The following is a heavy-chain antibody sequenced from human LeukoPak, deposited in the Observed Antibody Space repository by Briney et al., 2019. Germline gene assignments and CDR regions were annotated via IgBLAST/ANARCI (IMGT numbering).Heavy chain of an antibody. V-gene: IGHV5-51*01. CDR1: GYSFTSYW. CDR2: IYPGDSDT. CDR3: ARAHGLYGSGSYPDY. D-gene: IGHD3-10*01. Sequence: GESLKISCKGSGYSFTSYWIGWVRQMPGKGLEWMGIIYPGDSDTRYSPSFQGQVTISADKSISTAYLQWSSLRAEDTAVYYCARAHGLYGSGSYPDYWGQGTQVTVSS. J-gene: IGHJ4*02.